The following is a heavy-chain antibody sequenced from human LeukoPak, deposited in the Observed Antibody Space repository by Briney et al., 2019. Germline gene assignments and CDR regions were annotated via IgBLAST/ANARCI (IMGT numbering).Heavy chain of an antibody. CDR2: INPNSGGT. Sequence: ASVKVSCKAPGYTFTGYYMHWVRQAPGQGLEWMGWINPNSGGTNYAQKFQGRVTMTRDTSISTAYMELSRLRSDDTAVYYCAATPGYYYYGMDVWGQGTTVTVSS. CDR3: AATPGYYYYGMDV. J-gene: IGHJ6*02. CDR1: GYTFTGYY. V-gene: IGHV1-2*02. D-gene: IGHD2-15*01.